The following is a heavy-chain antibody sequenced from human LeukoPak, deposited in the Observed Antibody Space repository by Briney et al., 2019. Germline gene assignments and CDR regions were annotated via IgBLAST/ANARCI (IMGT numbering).Heavy chain of an antibody. CDR1: GYTFTSYG. CDR2: ISAYNGNT. CDR3: ARDLGRRYYGSGSYYKERSTMFDP. Sequence: ASVKVSCKASGYTFTSYGISWVRQAPGQGLEWMGWISAYNGNTNYAQKLQGRVTMTTDTSTSTAYMELRSLRSDDTAVYYCARDLGRRYYGSGSYYKERSTMFDPWGQGTLVTVSS. V-gene: IGHV1-18*01. D-gene: IGHD3-10*01. J-gene: IGHJ5*02.